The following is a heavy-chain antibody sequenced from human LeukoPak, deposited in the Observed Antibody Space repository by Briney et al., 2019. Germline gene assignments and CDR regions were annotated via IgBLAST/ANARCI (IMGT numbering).Heavy chain of an antibody. CDR2: ISGSSSYI. V-gene: IGHV3-21*01. J-gene: IGHJ3*02. CDR3: ARDPYSSGWYKDAFDI. CDR1: GFTFGSCW. Sequence: GGSLRLSCAASGFTFGSCWMNWVRQTPGKGLEWVSSISGSSSYINYADSVKGRFTISRDNAQNSLFLQLNSLRAEDTAVYYCARDPYSSGWYKDAFDIWGQGTMVTVSS. D-gene: IGHD6-19*01.